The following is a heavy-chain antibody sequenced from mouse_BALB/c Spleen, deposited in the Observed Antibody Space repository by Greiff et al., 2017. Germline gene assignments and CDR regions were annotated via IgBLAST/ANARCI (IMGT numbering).Heavy chain of an antibody. V-gene: IGHV1-85*01. CDR2: IFPGDGST. Sequence: VQLQQSGAELVKPGASVKLSCKASGYTFTSYDINWVRQRPEQGLEWIGWIFPGDGSTKYNEKFKGKATLTTDTSSNTAYLQLSSLTSEDTAVYYCNAWEEEVRGAYWGQGTLVTVSA. D-gene: IGHD2-14*01. CDR1: GYTFTSYD. J-gene: IGHJ3*01. CDR3: NAWEEEVRGAY.